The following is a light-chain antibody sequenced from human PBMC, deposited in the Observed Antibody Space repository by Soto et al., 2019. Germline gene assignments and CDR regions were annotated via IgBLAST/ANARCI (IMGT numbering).Light chain of an antibody. CDR1: QDVNMD. J-gene: IGKJ3*01. CDR3: QQYNTWHST. V-gene: IGKV3D-15*01. Sequence: EIVLTQSPATLSVSPGESATLSCRASQDVNMDVVWYQQKPGQAPKVLMFSASARETGIRARFSGGGSETEFTLTISGLQPEDSAVYYCQQYNTWHSTLGPGTKVDI. CDR2: SAS.